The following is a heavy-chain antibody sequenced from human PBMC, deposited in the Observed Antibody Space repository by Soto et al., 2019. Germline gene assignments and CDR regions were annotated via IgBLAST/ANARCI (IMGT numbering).Heavy chain of an antibody. CDR3: ARPVSTDDNWFDP. J-gene: IGHJ5*02. V-gene: IGHV3-30-3*01. D-gene: IGHD4-17*01. CDR1: GFTFSSYA. CDR2: ISCDGSNK. Sequence: GGSLRLSCAASGFTFSSYAMNWVRQAPGKGLEWVAVISCDGSNKYYADSVKGRFTISRDNSKNTLYLQMNSLRAEDTAVYYCARPVSTDDNWFDPWGQGTLVTVSS.